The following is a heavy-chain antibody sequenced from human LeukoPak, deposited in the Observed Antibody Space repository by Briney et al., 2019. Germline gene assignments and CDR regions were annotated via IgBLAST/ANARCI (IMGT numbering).Heavy chain of an antibody. Sequence: SETLSLTCSVSGGSISSSSYYWGWIRQPPGKGLEWIGSIYYSGSTYYNPSLKSRVTISVDTSKNQFSLKLSSVTAADTAVYYCARDLDYDYVWGSYRYIDYWGQGTLVTVSS. CDR3: ARDLDYDYVWGSYRYIDY. CDR1: GGSISSSSYY. D-gene: IGHD3-16*02. CDR2: IYYSGST. J-gene: IGHJ4*02. V-gene: IGHV4-39*07.